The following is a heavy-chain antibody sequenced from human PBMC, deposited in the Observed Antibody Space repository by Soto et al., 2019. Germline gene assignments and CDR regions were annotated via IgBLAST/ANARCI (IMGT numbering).Heavy chain of an antibody. J-gene: IGHJ5*02. Sequence: GGSLRLSCAASGLTFSSYAMSWVRQAPGKGLEWVSRINSDGRSTSYADSVKGRFTISRDNAENTLYLQMNSLRADDTAVYYCAEGGSTRFEAWGQGTLVTVSS. CDR1: GLTFSSYA. V-gene: IGHV3-74*01. CDR3: AEGGSTRFEA. CDR2: INSDGRST. D-gene: IGHD2-2*01.